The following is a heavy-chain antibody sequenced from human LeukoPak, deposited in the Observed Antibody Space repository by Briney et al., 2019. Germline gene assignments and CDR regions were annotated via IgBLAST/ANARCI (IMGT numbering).Heavy chain of an antibody. V-gene: IGHV4-59*01. Sequence: PSETLSLICTVSGGSINGYFWSWIRQPPGKGLEGIGHIYFSGSTKYNPSLTSQVTMSLDTSKNQFSLNLNSVAAADTAVYYCARGETAAGTIWYFDLWGRGTLVTVSS. J-gene: IGHJ2*01. D-gene: IGHD6-13*01. CDR3: ARGETAAGTIWYFDL. CDR1: GGSINGYF. CDR2: IYFSGST.